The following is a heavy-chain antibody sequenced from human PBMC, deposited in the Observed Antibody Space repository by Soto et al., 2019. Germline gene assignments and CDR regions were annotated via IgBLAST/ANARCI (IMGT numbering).Heavy chain of an antibody. CDR3: AHGNYDFWSGASQPLTH. V-gene: IGHV2-5*01. D-gene: IGHD3-3*01. CDR2: IYWNDDK. J-gene: IGHJ4*02. CDR1: GFSLSTSGVG. Sequence: QITLKESGPTLVKPTQTLTLTCTFSGFSLSTSGVGVGWIRQPPGKALEWLALIYWNDDKRYSPSLKSRLTIPKDTSKNQVVLTMTNMDPVDTATYYCAHGNYDFWSGASQPLTHWGQGTPVTVSS.